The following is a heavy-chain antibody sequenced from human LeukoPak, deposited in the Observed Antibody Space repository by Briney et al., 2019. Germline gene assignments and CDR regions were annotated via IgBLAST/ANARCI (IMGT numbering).Heavy chain of an antibody. Sequence: SETLSLTCSVSGGSINNYFWSWIRQPPGKGLEWIGYIYNSGSTNYNPSLKSRVTMSLDTSKNQFSLKLSSVTAADTAMYYCARRPAARLTFDCWGQGTLVTVSS. CDR2: IYNSGST. J-gene: IGHJ4*02. CDR1: GGSINNYF. CDR3: ARRPAARLTFDC. V-gene: IGHV4-59*01. D-gene: IGHD2-2*01.